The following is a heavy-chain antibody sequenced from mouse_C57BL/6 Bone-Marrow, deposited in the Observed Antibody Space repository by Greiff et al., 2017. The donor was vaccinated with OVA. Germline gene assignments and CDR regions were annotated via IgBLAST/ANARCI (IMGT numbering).Heavy chain of an antibody. CDR3: ARAPHYGYEDFDY. CDR2: IYPRSGNT. Sequence: QVQLQQSGAELARPGASVKLSCKASGYTFTSYGISWVKQRTGQGLEWIGEIYPRSGNTYYNEKFKGKATLTADKSSSTAYMELRSLTAEDSAVYFCARAPHYGYEDFDYWGQGTTLTVAS. D-gene: IGHD2-2*01. J-gene: IGHJ2*01. CDR1: GYTFTSYG. V-gene: IGHV1-81*01.